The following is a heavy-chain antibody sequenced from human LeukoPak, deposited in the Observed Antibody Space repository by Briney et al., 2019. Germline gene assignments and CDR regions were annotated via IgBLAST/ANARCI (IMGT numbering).Heavy chain of an antibody. D-gene: IGHD4-23*01. CDR3: AKDPTVVTPRYFDY. J-gene: IGHJ4*02. CDR1: GFTFSTYD. CDR2: ISASGHST. V-gene: IGHV3-23*01. Sequence: GGSLRLSCAASGFTFSTYDMSWVRQAPGKGLEWVSAISASGHSTYYADSVKGRFTISRDNSKNTLYLQMNSLRAEDTAVYYCAKDPTVVTPRYFDYWGQGTLVTVSS.